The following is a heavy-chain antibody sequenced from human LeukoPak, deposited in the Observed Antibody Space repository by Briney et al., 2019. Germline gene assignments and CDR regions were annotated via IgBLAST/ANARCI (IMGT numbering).Heavy chain of an antibody. D-gene: IGHD6-13*01. Sequence: ASVKVSCKASGYTFTSYDINWVRQATGQGLEWMGWMNPNSGNTGYAQKFQGRVTMTRNTSISTAYMELSSLRSEDTAVYYCARLYSGSWPNTPYYYYYYMDVWGKGTTVTVSS. CDR1: GYTFTSYD. J-gene: IGHJ6*03. V-gene: IGHV1-8*01. CDR2: MNPNSGNT. CDR3: ARLYSGSWPNTPYYYYYYMDV.